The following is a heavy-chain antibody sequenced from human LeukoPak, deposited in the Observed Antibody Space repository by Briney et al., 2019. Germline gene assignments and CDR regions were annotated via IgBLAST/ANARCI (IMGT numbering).Heavy chain of an antibody. CDR3: AKDTAVQFLEPAF. V-gene: IGHV3-11*04. Sequence: GGSLRLSCAASGFTFSDYYMSWIRQAPGKGLEGVSYISSSGSTIYYADSVKGRFTISRDNAKNSLYLQMNSLRVKDTAIYYRAKDTAVQFLEPAFWGQGTLVTVSS. D-gene: IGHD3-3*01. CDR1: GFTFSDYY. J-gene: IGHJ4*02. CDR2: ISSSGSTI.